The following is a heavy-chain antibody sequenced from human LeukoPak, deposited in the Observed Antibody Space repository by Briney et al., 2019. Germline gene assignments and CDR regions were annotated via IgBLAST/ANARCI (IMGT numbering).Heavy chain of an antibody. Sequence: PSETLSLTCAVYGGSFSGYYWSWIRQPPGKGLEWIGEINHSGSTNYNPSLKSRVTISVDTSKNQFSLKLSSVTAADTAVYYCARHNITIFGVVVRTGSWFDPWGQGTLVTVSS. CDR2: INHSGST. CDR1: GGSFSGYY. J-gene: IGHJ5*02. V-gene: IGHV4-34*01. D-gene: IGHD3-3*01. CDR3: ARHNITIFGVVVRTGSWFDP.